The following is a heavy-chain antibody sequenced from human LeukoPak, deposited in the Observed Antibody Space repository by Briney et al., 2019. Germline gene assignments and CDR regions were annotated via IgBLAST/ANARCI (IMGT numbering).Heavy chain of an antibody. D-gene: IGHD6-6*01. CDR2: IKEDGSEK. CDR3: ARDVASRTADH. CDR1: GFTFSTYW. V-gene: IGHV3-7*01. J-gene: IGHJ4*02. Sequence: GGSLRLSCAASGFTFSTYWMSWVRQAPGKGLEWVGNIKEDGSEKYYVDSVKGLFTISRDNAKNSLYLQMNNLRTEDTAVYYCARDVASRTADHWGQGTLVTVSS.